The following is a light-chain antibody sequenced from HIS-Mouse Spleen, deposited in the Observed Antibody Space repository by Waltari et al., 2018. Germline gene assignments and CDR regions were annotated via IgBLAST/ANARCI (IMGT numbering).Light chain of an antibody. Sequence: EIVLTQSPATLSLSPGERATLSCRASQSVSSYLAWYQQKPGQAPRLLRYDASNRATGIPARFSGSGSGTDFTLTISSLEPEDFAVYYCQQRSNWPRITFGGGTKVEIK. J-gene: IGKJ4*01. CDR3: QQRSNWPRIT. CDR1: QSVSSY. CDR2: DAS. V-gene: IGKV3-11*01.